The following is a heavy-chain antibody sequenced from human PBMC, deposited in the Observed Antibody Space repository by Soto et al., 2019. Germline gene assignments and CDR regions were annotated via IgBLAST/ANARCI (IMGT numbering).Heavy chain of an antibody. CDR1: GGSISSYY. J-gene: IGHJ6*02. CDR3: ARVSGIYYYGMDV. CDR2: IYYSGST. D-gene: IGHD3-10*01. V-gene: IGHV4-59*12. Sequence: PSETLSPTCTVSGGSISSYYWSWIRQPPGKGLEWIGYIYYSGSTNYNPSLKSRVTISVDTSKNQFSLKLSSVTAADTAVYYCARVSGIYYYGMDVWGQGTTVTVSS.